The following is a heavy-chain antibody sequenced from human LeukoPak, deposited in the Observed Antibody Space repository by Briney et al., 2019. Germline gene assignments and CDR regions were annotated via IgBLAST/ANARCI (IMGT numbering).Heavy chain of an antibody. V-gene: IGHV3-74*01. Sequence: GGSLRLSCAASGFTFSNYFMHLVRQAPGKGLLWVSRISGDGSRTTYAGAVKGRFTISRDNVGNTLYLQMNSLRADDTSVYSCARGGTNSYDTFDIWGQGTMVTVSS. D-gene: IGHD1-1*01. J-gene: IGHJ3*02. CDR1: GFTFSNYF. CDR2: ISGDGSRT. CDR3: ARGGTNSYDTFDI.